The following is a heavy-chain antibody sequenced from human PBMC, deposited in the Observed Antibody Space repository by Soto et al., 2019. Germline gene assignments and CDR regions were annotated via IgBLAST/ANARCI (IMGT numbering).Heavy chain of an antibody. Sequence: QITLKESGPTLVKHTQTLTLTCTFSGFSVSTSGVGVGWIRQPPGKALEWLAFIYWDDDKRYSPSLKSRLTITKDTSKDQVVLTMTDLDSVDTATYYCARRIAASVDYCGQGTLVTVSS. V-gene: IGHV2-5*02. CDR1: GFSVSTSGVG. CDR2: IYWDDDK. D-gene: IGHD6-13*01. CDR3: ARRIAASVDY. J-gene: IGHJ4*02.